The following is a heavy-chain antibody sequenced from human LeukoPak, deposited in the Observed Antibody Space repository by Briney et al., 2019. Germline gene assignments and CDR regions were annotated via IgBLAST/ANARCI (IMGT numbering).Heavy chain of an antibody. J-gene: IGHJ1*01. CDR3: ARYSVAGTGSEYFQH. V-gene: IGHV1-46*01. CDR2: INPSGGST. Sequence: ASVKVSCKASGYTFTSYYMHWVRQAPGQGREWMGIINPSGGSTSYAQKFQGRVTVTRDTSTSTVYMELSSLRSEDTAVYYCARYSVAGTGSEYFQHWGQGTLVTVSS. D-gene: IGHD6-19*01. CDR1: GYTFTSYY.